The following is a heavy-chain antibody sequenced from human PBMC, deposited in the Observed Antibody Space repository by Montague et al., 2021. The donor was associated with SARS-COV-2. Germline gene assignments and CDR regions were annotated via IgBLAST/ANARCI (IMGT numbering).Heavy chain of an antibody. CDR2: NSDSTHT. J-gene: IGHJ6*03. V-gene: IGHV4-39*01. Sequence: SETLSLTCTVSGGSVSSNPYYWVRIPQPPGRELEWDGSNSDSTHTNLSPTLKIRLTISVDTSENQLSLGLSSVTAADTAFYYCASSYYYGSGTYVYNYYMDVWGQGTPVTVSS. CDR1: GGSVSSNPYY. CDR3: ASSYYYGSGTYVYNYYMDV. D-gene: IGHD3-10*01.